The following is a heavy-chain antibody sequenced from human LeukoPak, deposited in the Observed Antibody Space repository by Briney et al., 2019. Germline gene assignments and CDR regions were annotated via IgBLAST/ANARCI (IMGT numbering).Heavy chain of an antibody. CDR2: IYYGGSA. CDR3: ASGYCSGGSCPGLYY. Sequence: SETLSLTCPVPVGSIRRSNSYCGWIRQSPGKGLEWIANIYYGGSAYYNPSLKNRVTISVDTSKNQVSLKLTSVTAADTAVYYCASGYCSGGSCPGLYYWGQGNLVTVSS. J-gene: IGHJ4*02. CDR1: VGSIRRSNSY. D-gene: IGHD2-15*01. V-gene: IGHV4-39*01.